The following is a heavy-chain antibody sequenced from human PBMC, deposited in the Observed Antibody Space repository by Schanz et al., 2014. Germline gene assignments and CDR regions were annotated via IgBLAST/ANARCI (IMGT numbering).Heavy chain of an antibody. D-gene: IGHD1-26*01. CDR1: GFTFRTYL. CDR2: ISSSSSTI. V-gene: IGHV3-48*01. Sequence: EVQLVESGGGLVQPGGSLRLSCAASGFTFRTYLMNWVRQAPGKGLEWVSFISSSSSTIYYADSVKGRFTISRDNAKNSLFLLMSSLRAEDSAVYYCARGARQYSGSYSPSDYWGQGTLVTVSS. J-gene: IGHJ4*02. CDR3: ARGARQYSGSYSPSDY.